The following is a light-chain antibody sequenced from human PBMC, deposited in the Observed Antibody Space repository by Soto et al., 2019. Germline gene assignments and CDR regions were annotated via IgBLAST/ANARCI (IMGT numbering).Light chain of an antibody. CDR1: SSNIGAGYD. CDR2: GNS. V-gene: IGLV1-40*01. Sequence: QSVLTQPPSGSGAPGQRVTISCPGASSNIGAGYDVHWYQQLPGTAPKLLIYGNSNRPSGVPDRFSGSKSGTSASLAITGLQAEDEADYYCQSYDSSLSGVFGGGTKLTVL. J-gene: IGLJ2*01. CDR3: QSYDSSLSGV.